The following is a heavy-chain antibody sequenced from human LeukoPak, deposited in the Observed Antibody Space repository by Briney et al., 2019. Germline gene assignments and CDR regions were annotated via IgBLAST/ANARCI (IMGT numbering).Heavy chain of an antibody. CDR3: ARGAMTTGPNWFDP. V-gene: IGHV1-8*01. CDR2: MNPNSGNT. Sequence: ASVKVSCKASGYTFTSYDINWVRQATGQGLEWMGWMNPNSGNTGYAQKFQGRVTMTRNTSISTAYMGLSSLRSEDTAVYYCARGAMTTGPNWFDPWGQGTLVTVSS. CDR1: GYTFTSYD. J-gene: IGHJ5*02. D-gene: IGHD4-11*01.